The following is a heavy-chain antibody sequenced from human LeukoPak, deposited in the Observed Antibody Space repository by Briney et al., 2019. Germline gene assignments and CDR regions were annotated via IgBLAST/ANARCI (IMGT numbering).Heavy chain of an antibody. Sequence: SETLSLTCAVYGGSFSGYYWSWIRQPPGKGLEWIGEINHSGSTNYNPSLKSRVTISVDTSKNQFSLKLSSVTAADTAVYYCARDHTAMVASRAFDIWGQGTIVTVSS. CDR3: ARDHTAMVASRAFDI. J-gene: IGHJ3*02. D-gene: IGHD5-18*01. CDR2: INHSGST. V-gene: IGHV4-34*01. CDR1: GGSFSGYY.